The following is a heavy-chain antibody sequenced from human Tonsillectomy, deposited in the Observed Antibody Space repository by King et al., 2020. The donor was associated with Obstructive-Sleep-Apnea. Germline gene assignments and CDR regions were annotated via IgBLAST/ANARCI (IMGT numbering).Heavy chain of an antibody. D-gene: IGHD1-26*01. Sequence: VQLQESGPGLVKPSQTLSLTCTVSGGSISSGGYYWSWIRQHPGKGLEWIWYIYYSGGTSYNPALKGRVTISVDTSKNQFSLKLSSVTAADTAVYYCARAGSWETVPDFDYWGQGTLVTVSS. CDR1: GGSISSGGYY. J-gene: IGHJ4*02. V-gene: IGHV4-31*03. CDR2: IYYSGGT. CDR3: ARAGSWETVPDFDY.